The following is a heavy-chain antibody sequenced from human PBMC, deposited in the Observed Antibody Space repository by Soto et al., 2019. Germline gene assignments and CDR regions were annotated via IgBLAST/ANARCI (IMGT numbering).Heavy chain of an antibody. CDR3: ARTLRGYYDRTDAFDI. J-gene: IGHJ3*02. D-gene: IGHD3-22*01. Sequence: GSLRLSCAASGFTFSDYYMSWIRQAPGKGLEWVSYISSSGSTIYYADSVKGRFTISRDNAKNSLYLQMNSLRAEDTAVYYCARTLRGYYDRTDAFDIWGQGTMVTVSS. V-gene: IGHV3-11*01. CDR2: ISSSGSTI. CDR1: GFTFSDYY.